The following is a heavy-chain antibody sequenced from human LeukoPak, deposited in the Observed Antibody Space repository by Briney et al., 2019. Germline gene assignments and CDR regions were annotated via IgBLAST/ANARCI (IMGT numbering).Heavy chain of an antibody. CDR2: INTNTGNP. CDR1: GYTFTSYA. J-gene: IGHJ4*02. D-gene: IGHD3-22*01. V-gene: IGHV7-4-1*02. Sequence: ASVNVSCKASGYTFTSYAMNWVRQAPGQGLEWMGWINTNTGNPTYAQGFTGRFVFSLDTSVSTAYLQISSLKAEDTAVYYCARGIRTYYYDSSGYYPINFDYWGQGTLVTVSS. CDR3: ARGIRTYYYDSSGYYPINFDY.